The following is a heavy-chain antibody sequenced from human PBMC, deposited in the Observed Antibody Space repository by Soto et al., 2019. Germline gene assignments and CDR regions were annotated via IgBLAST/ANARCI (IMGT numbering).Heavy chain of an antibody. Sequence: QVQLVESGGGVVQPGTSLRLSCAASGFTFSSYGLHWVRQAPVKGLEWLAVIWPDERTKYYLASVKGRFSISRDNSKNTLYLQMNGLRAEDTAVYYCVGQSYSGDWSSPEYWGQGTLVTVSS. J-gene: IGHJ4*02. D-gene: IGHD2-21*02. CDR1: GFTFSSYG. CDR2: IWPDERTK. CDR3: VGQSYSGDWSSPEY. V-gene: IGHV3-33*01.